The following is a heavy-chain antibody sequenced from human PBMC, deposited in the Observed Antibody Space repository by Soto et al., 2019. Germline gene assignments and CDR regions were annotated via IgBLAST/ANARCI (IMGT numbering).Heavy chain of an antibody. CDR3: ASDSPNAGGDWPYYFDS. J-gene: IGHJ4*02. V-gene: IGHV4-30-4*01. Sequence: PSETLSLTCTVSGGSISSGHYYWSWIRQPPGKGLEWIGYIYYSGSTYYNPSLKSRLTISVDTSKNQFSLQLTSVTAADTAVYYCASDSPNAGGDWPYYFDSWGQGALVTVS. D-gene: IGHD3-9*01. CDR2: IYYSGST. CDR1: GGSISSGHYY.